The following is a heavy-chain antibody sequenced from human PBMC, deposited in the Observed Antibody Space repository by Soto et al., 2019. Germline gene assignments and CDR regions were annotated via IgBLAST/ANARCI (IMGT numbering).Heavy chain of an antibody. Sequence: SETLSLTCAVSGGSISSGGYSWSWIRQPPGKGLEWIGYIYHSGSTYYNPSLKSRVTISVDRSKNQFSLKLSSVTAADTAVYYCAREGPLGYFDYWGQGTLVTVSS. CDR2: IYHSGST. CDR1: GGSISSGGYS. J-gene: IGHJ4*02. D-gene: IGHD7-27*01. V-gene: IGHV4-30-2*01. CDR3: AREGPLGYFDY.